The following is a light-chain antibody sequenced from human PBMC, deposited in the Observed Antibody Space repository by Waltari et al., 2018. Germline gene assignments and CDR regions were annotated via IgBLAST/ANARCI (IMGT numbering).Light chain of an antibody. Sequence: YVLTQPPSVSVAPGQTARLTCGGYNIGGKSVHWYQQKPGQAPVLVVYDDSARPSGSPERFSGSNSGNTATLTITRVEAGDEADYYCQVWHHTNDQEGVFGGGTTLTV. V-gene: IGLV3-21*02. CDR1: NIGGKS. J-gene: IGLJ3*02. CDR3: QVWHHTNDQEGV. CDR2: DDS.